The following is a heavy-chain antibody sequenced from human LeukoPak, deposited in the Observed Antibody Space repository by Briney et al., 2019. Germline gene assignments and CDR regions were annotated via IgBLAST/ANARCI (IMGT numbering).Heavy chain of an antibody. CDR2: ISSSGGAI. Sequence: GGSLRLSCAASGFMFSNEEMNWVRRAPGKGLEWLSYISSSGGAIYYTDSVKGRFTISRDNAKRFLYLQMNSLRVEDTAVYYCVRIRGFLFDYWGQGALVAVSS. V-gene: IGHV3-48*03. D-gene: IGHD3-3*02. J-gene: IGHJ4*02. CDR1: GFMFSNEE. CDR3: VRIRGFLFDY.